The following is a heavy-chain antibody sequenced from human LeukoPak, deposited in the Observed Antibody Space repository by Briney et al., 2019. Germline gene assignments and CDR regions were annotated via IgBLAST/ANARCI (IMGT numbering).Heavy chain of an antibody. V-gene: IGHV4-39*01. Sequence: SETLSLTCTVSGGSISSNTYYWGWIRQPPGKGLEWIGNIYYSGSTYYNPSLKSRVTISVDTSKNQFSLKLTSVTAADTAVYYCARRSGGNTSLAKRFDYWGQGTLVTVSS. D-gene: IGHD4-23*01. J-gene: IGHJ4*02. CDR3: ARRSGGNTSLAKRFDY. CDR2: IYYSGST. CDR1: GGSISSNTYY.